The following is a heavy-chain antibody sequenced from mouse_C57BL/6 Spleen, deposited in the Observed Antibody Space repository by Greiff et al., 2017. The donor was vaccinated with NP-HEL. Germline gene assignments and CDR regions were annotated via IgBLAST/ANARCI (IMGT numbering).Heavy chain of an antibody. D-gene: IGHD1-1*01. Sequence: DVMLVESGGDLVKPGGSLKLSCAASGFTFSSYGMSWVRQTPDKRLEWVATISSGGSYTYYPDSVKGRFTISRDNAKNTLYLQMSSLKSEDTAMYYCARHYGSSYLGAMDYWGQGTSVTVSS. CDR3: ARHYGSSYLGAMDY. CDR2: ISSGGSYT. V-gene: IGHV5-6*02. J-gene: IGHJ4*01. CDR1: GFTFSSYG.